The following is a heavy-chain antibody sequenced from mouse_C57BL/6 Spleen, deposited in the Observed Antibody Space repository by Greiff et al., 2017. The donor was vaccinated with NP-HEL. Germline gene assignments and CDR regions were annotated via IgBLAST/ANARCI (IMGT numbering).Heavy chain of an antibody. V-gene: IGHV1-64*01. CDR3: ARSATMVSTTRYYYAMDY. CDR2: IHPNSGST. CDR1: GYTFTSYW. Sequence: QVQLQQPGAELVKPGASVKLSCKASGYTFTSYWMHWVKQRPGQGLEWIGMIHPNSGSTNYNEKFKSKATLTVDQSSSTAYMQLSSLTSEDSAVYYCARSATMVSTTRYYYAMDYWGQGTSVTVSS. D-gene: IGHD2-2*01. J-gene: IGHJ4*01.